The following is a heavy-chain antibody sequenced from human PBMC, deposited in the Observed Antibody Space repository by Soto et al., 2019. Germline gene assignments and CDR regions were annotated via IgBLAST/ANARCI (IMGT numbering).Heavy chain of an antibody. D-gene: IGHD2-2*01. CDR1: GFTFSSYA. Sequence: GGSLRLSCAASGFTFSSYAMHWVRQAPGKGLEWVAVISYDGSNKYYADSVKGRFTISRDNSKNTLYLQMNSLRAEDTAVYYCARDVYCSSTSCYSNWFDPWGQGTLVTVSS. CDR3: ARDVYCSSTSCYSNWFDP. J-gene: IGHJ5*02. V-gene: IGHV3-30-3*01. CDR2: ISYDGSNK.